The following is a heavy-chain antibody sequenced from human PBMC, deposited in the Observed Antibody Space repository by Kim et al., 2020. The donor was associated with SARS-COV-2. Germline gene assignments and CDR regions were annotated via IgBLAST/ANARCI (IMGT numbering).Heavy chain of an antibody. CDR1: GYSVTSSY. J-gene: IGHJ4*02. CDR3: MRGANWNFDY. Sequence: ASVKVSCKASGYSVTSSYLNWVRQAPGQGLEWMGWINTNTGNPTYAQGFTGRFVFSLDTSVSTAYLQISSLKAEDTAVYHCMRGANWNFDYWGQGTLVTVSS. D-gene: IGHD1-20*01. V-gene: IGHV7-4-1*02. CDR2: INTNTGNP.